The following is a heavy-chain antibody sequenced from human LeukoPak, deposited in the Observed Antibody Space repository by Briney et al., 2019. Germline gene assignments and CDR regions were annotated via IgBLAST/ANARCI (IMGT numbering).Heavy chain of an antibody. D-gene: IGHD5-24*01. J-gene: IGHJ3*02. V-gene: IGHV6-1*01. Sequence: SQTLSLTCDISGDSVSSNSVAWSWIRQSPSRGLEWLGRTYYRSKWYNDYALSVKSRITINPDTSENQFSLQLNSVTPEDTAVYYCARWLHDVSGFDIWAQGTMVTVSS. CDR1: GDSVSSNSVA. CDR3: ARWLHDVSGFDI. CDR2: TYYRSKWYN.